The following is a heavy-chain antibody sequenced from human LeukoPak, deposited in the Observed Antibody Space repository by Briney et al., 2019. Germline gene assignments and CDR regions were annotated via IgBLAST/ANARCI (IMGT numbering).Heavy chain of an antibody. D-gene: IGHD3-10*01. CDR2: FDPEDGET. Sequence: ASVKVSCKVSGYTLTELSMHWVRQAPGKGLEWMGGFDPEDGETIYAQKFQGRVTMTEDTSTDTAYMELSSLRSEDTAVYYCATDGGGGSGSYSRGYYYYMDIWGKGTTVTVSS. J-gene: IGHJ6*03. V-gene: IGHV1-24*01. CDR3: ATDGGGGSGSYSRGYYYYMDI. CDR1: GYTLTELS.